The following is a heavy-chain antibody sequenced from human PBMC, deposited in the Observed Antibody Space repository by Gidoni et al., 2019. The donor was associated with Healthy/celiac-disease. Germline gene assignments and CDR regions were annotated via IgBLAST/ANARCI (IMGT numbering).Heavy chain of an antibody. J-gene: IGHJ5*02. CDR2: ISGSGGST. CDR1: GFTFSSYA. CDR3: AKEITAPITMVRGAHWFDP. D-gene: IGHD3-10*01. Sequence: EVQLLESGGGLVQPGGSLRLSCAASGFTFSSYAMSWVRQAPGKGLEWVSAISGSGGSTYYADSVKGRFTISRDNSKNTLYLQMNSLRAEDTAVYYCAKEITAPITMVRGAHWFDPWGQGTLVTVSS. V-gene: IGHV3-23*01.